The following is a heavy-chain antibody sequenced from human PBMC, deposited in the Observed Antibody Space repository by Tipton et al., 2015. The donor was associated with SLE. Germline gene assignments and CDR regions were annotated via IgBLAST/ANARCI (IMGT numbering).Heavy chain of an antibody. CDR1: GGSFSGYY. CDR3: ARVGGDGSGTLGDYFDY. CDR2: IYYSGST. Sequence: TLSLTCAVYGGSFSGYYWSWIRQPPGKGLEWIGSIYYSGSTYYNPSLKSRVTISVDTSKNQFSLKLSSVTAADTAVYYCARVGGDGSGTLGDYFDYWGQGTLVTVSS. J-gene: IGHJ4*02. V-gene: IGHV4-34*01. D-gene: IGHD3-10*01.